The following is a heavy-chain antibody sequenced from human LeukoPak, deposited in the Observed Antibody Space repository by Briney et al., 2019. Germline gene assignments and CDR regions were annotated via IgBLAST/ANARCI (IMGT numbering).Heavy chain of an antibody. CDR2: IYTSGST. CDR3: ARDLRVSSWFDP. V-gene: IGHV4-4*07. Sequence: SETLSLTRTVSGGSLRSYYWSWIRPPAGKGLEGIGLIYTSGSTIYNPSLKTRVTMSVDTSKNKFSLKLSSVTAADTAVYYCARDLRVSSWFDPWDQGTLVTVSS. J-gene: IGHJ5*02. CDR1: GGSLRSYY. D-gene: IGHD2-2*01.